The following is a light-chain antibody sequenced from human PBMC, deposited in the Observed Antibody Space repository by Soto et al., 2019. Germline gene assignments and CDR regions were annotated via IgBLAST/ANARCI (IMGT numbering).Light chain of an antibody. Sequence: DIQMTQSPSSLSAPVGDRVTITCRTSQSISTYLNWYQQKPGKAPKLLIYGASILQSGVPSRFSGSGSGTDFTLTIISLQPEDSATYYCQQSFSTLGTFGQGTKVEIK. V-gene: IGKV1-39*01. CDR3: QQSFSTLGT. J-gene: IGKJ1*01. CDR2: GAS. CDR1: QSISTY.